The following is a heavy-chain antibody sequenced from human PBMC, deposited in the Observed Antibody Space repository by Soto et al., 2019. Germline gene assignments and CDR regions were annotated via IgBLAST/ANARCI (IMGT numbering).Heavy chain of an antibody. D-gene: IGHD2-2*03. CDR1: GYTFTGYY. Sequence: ASVKVSCKASGYTFTGYYMHWVRQAPGQGLEWMGIINPSGGSTSYAQKFQGRVTMTRDTSTSTVYMELSSLRSEDTAVYYCARGGGDCISTSCPYNWFDPWRQGTLGTSPQ. CDR3: ARGGGDCISTSCPYNWFDP. V-gene: IGHV1-46*01. J-gene: IGHJ5*02. CDR2: INPSGGST.